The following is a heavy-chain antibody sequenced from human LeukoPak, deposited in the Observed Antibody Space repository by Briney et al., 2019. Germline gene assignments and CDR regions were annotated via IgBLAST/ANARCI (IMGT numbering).Heavy chain of an antibody. CDR1: GFTFSSYW. J-gene: IGHJ4*02. Sequence: PGGSLRLSCAASGFTFSSYWMSWVRQAPGKGLEWVANIKQDGSEKYYVDSVKGRFTISRDNAKNSLYLQMNSLRAEDTAVYYCARDSQGDDCFLVSTYWGQGTLVTVSS. CDR3: ARDSQGDDCFLVSTY. V-gene: IGHV3-7*01. D-gene: IGHD3-3*01. CDR2: IKQDGSEK.